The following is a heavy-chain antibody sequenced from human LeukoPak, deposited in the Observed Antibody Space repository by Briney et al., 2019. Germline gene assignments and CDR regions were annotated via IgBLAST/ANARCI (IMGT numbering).Heavy chain of an antibody. CDR2: ISTSRSTI. D-gene: IGHD4-17*01. CDR3: ARGSGDFHFDY. J-gene: IGHJ4*02. CDR1: GFTVSSNY. Sequence: PGGSLRLSCAASGFTVSSNYMSWVRQAPGKGLEWVSYISTSRSTIYYAGSVKGRFTISRDNAKNSLYLQMNSLRAEDTAVYYCARGSGDFHFDYWGQGTLVTVSS. V-gene: IGHV3-48*01.